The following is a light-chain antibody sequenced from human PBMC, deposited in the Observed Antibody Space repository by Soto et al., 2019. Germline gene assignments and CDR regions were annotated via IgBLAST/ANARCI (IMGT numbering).Light chain of an antibody. CDR2: GAS. V-gene: IGKV3D-15*03. Sequence: EIVMTQSPATLSVSPGERATLSCRASQSVSSNLAWYQQKPGQAPRLLIYGASIRATGIPARFSGSGSGTEFTLTISTLQSEDFAVYSCQQYNNWPLTFGQGTKV. J-gene: IGKJ1*01. CDR3: QQYNNWPLT. CDR1: QSVSSN.